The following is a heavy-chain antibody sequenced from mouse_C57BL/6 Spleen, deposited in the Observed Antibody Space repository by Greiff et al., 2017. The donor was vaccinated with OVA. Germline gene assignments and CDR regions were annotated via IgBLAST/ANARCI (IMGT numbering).Heavy chain of an antibody. CDR2: IDPSDSYT. V-gene: IGHV1-50*01. Sequence: QVQLQQPGAELVKLGASVKLSCKASGYTFTSYWMQWVKQRPGQGLEWIGEIDPSDSYTNYNQKFKGKATLTVDTSSSTAYMQLSSLTSEDSAVYYCARGSSYEGFDYWGQGTTLTVSS. CDR1: GYTFTSYW. CDR3: ARGSSYEGFDY. D-gene: IGHD1-1*01. J-gene: IGHJ2*01.